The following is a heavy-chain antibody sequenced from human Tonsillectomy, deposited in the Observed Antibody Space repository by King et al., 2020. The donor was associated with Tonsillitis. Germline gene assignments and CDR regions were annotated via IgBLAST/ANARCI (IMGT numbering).Heavy chain of an antibody. CDR2: MNPNRGNT. J-gene: IGHJ3*02. Sequence: QLAQSGAEVKKPGASVKVSCKASGYTFTSYDINWVRQATGQGLEWVGWMNPNRGNTGYAQKFQGRVTMTRNTSISTAYMELSSLRSEDTAVYYCARALNWGDAFDIWGQGTMVTVSS. CDR1: GYTFTSYD. D-gene: IGHD7-27*01. CDR3: ARALNWGDAFDI. V-gene: IGHV1-8*01.